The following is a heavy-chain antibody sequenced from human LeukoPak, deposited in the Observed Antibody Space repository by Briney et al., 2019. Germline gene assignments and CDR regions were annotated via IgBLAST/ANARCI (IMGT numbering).Heavy chain of an antibody. D-gene: IGHD3-3*01. CDR3: AKDPYDFWSGYRPRNNWFDP. J-gene: IGHJ5*02. CDR1: GFTFSSYA. Sequence: GGSLRLSCAASGFTFSSYAMSWVRQAPGKGLEWVSAISGSGGSTYYADSVKGRFTISRDNSKNTLYLQMNSLRAEDTAVYYCAKDPYDFWSGYRPRNNWFDPWGQGTLVTVSS. CDR2: ISGSGGST. V-gene: IGHV3-23*01.